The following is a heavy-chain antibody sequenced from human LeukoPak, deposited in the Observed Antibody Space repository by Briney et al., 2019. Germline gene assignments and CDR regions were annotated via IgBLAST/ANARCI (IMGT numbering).Heavy chain of an antibody. CDR1: GFTFSSYA. Sequence: GGSLRLSCAASGFTFSSYAMHWVRQAPGKGLEWVAVISYDGSNKYYADSVKGRFTISRDNSKNTLYLQMNSLRAEDTAVYYCASMVRGPSSPFDYWGQGTLVTVSS. CDR2: ISYDGSNK. D-gene: IGHD3-10*01. V-gene: IGHV3-30-3*01. CDR3: ASMVRGPSSPFDY. J-gene: IGHJ4*02.